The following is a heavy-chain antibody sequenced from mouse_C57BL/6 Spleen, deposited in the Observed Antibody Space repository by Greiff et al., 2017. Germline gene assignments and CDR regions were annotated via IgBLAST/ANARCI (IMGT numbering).Heavy chain of an antibody. D-gene: IGHD4-1*01. CDR2: IWSGGST. V-gene: IGHV2-2*01. Sequence: VQGVESGPGLVQPSQSLSITCTVSGFSLTSYGVHWVRQSPGKGLEWLGVIWSGGSTDYNAAFISRLSISKDNSKSQVFFKMNSLQADDTAIYYCARNWNWMFAYWGQGTLVTVSA. J-gene: IGHJ3*01. CDR3: ARNWNWMFAY. CDR1: GFSLTSYG.